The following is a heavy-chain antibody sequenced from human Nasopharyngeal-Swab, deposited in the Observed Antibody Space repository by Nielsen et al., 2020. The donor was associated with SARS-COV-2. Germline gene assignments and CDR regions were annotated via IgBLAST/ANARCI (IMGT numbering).Heavy chain of an antibody. CDR1: GYTFTSYD. D-gene: IGHD2-2*01. CDR3: ARVYCSSTSCFYGMDV. CDR2: MNPNSGNT. Sequence: ASGKVSCKASGYTFTSYDINWERQATGQGLEWMGWMNPNSGNTGYAQKFQGRFTITRNTSISTAYMELSSLRSEDTAVYYCARVYCSSTSCFYGMDVWGQGTTVTVSS. V-gene: IGHV1-8*03. J-gene: IGHJ6*02.